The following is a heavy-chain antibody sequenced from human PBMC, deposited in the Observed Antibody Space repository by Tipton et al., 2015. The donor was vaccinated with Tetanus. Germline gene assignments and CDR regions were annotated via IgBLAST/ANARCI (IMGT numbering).Heavy chain of an antibody. D-gene: IGHD3-10*01. CDR2: INPGSNSR. CDR1: GYSFTDYY. CDR3: ARWGDASGSINLYAFDC. V-gene: IGHV1-46*01. Sequence: QVQLVQSGPEVKKPGASVKISCKASGYSFTDYYMHWVRQAPGQGLEWIGIINPGSNSRSYARKFQGRITLTAETAPNTVYVELSRLKSDDTGVFYCARWGDASGSINLYAFDCWGQGTIVSVSS. J-gene: IGHJ3*01.